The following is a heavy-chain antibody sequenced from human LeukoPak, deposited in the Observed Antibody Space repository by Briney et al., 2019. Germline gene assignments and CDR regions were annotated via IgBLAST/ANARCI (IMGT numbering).Heavy chain of an antibody. CDR1: GFPFSNFA. Sequence: PGGSLRLSCAASGFPFSNFAMTWVRQAPGKGLEWVSTIGSSGGITYYADSEKGRFTVSRDNSKNTQYLQINSLRAEDTAVYYCAKRATSSTIFYYLDDWGQGTLVTVSS. V-gene: IGHV3-23*01. CDR3: AKRATSSTIFYYLDD. J-gene: IGHJ4*02. CDR2: IGSSGGIT. D-gene: IGHD3-10*02.